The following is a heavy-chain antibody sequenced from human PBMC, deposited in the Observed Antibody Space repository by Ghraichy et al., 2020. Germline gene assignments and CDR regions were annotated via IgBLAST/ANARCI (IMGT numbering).Heavy chain of an antibody. V-gene: IGHV3-21*01. Sequence: GESLNISCAASGFTFSSYSMNWVRQAPGKGLEWVSSISSSSSYIYYADSVKGRFTISRDNAKNSLYLQMNSLRAEDTAVYYCAGTPLGLTSYNWFDPWGQGTLVTVSS. CDR1: GFTFSSYS. CDR3: AGTPLGLTSYNWFDP. CDR2: ISSSSSYI. D-gene: IGHD2-15*01. J-gene: IGHJ5*02.